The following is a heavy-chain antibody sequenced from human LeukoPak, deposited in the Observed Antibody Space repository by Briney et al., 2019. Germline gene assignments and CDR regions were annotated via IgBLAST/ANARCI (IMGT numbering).Heavy chain of an antibody. Sequence: PGGSLRLSCAASGFTFSSYSMNWVRQAPGKGPEWVSYISSSSSTIYYADSVKGRFTISRDNAKNSLYLQMNSLRSEDTAVYYCARDRGFGVVIHYYYMDVWGKGTTVTVSS. D-gene: IGHD3-3*01. CDR2: ISSSSSTI. CDR1: GFTFSSYS. V-gene: IGHV3-48*01. CDR3: ARDRGFGVVIHYYYMDV. J-gene: IGHJ6*03.